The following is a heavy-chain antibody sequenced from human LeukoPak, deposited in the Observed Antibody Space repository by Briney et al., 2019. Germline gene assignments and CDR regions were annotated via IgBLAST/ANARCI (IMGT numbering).Heavy chain of an antibody. D-gene: IGHD3-3*01. Sequence: GGPLRLSCGASGFTFNSYWMHWVRQAPGKGLVWVSRIDEDGKTIDYADSVKGRFTISRDNAKDTLYLQMSSLRDEDTAVYYCVSDLCGGDDQWGRGTLVTVSS. J-gene: IGHJ5*02. CDR2: IDEDGKTI. V-gene: IGHV3-74*01. CDR3: VSDLCGGDDQ. CDR1: GFTFNSYW.